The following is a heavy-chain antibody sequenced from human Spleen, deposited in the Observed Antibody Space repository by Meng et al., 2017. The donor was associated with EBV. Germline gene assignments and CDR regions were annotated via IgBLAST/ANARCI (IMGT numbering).Heavy chain of an antibody. CDR1: GGTFSSYA. V-gene: IGHV1-69*01. Sequence: QVHVVQSGAGVKRPGSSVKVSCKASGGTFSSYALSWVRQAPGQRLEWMGGILPSTTNYAQKFRARVTITADESTTTAYMELSSLRSEDTAVYYCAGGAADDYGDYSAFDSWGQGTLVTVSS. D-gene: IGHD4-17*01. J-gene: IGHJ4*02. CDR3: AGGAADDYGDYSAFDS. CDR2: ILPSTT.